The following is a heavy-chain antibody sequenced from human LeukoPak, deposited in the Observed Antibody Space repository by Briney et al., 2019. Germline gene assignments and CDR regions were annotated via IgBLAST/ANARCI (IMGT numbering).Heavy chain of an antibody. V-gene: IGHV3-11*01. Sequence: PGGSLSLSCAASGFTLSDHYVSWIRQAPGKGLEGVSYISGSSITIYYADSVKGRFTISRDNAKNSLYLQMNNLSAEDTALYFCARGCGGCSGWYGVGYWGLGPLVTVTS. CDR3: ARGCGGCSGWYGVGY. CDR1: GFTLSDHY. CDR2: ISGSSITI. D-gene: IGHD6-19*01. J-gene: IGHJ4*02.